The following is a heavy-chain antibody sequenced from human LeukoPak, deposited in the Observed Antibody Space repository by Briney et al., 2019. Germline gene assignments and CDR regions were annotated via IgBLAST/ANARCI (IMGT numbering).Heavy chain of an antibody. CDR1: GGSISSYY. D-gene: IGHD1-1*01. Sequence: SETQSLTCTVSGGSISSYYWSWIRQPPGKGLEWIGYIHYSGSTNYNPSLKSRVTISVDTSKNQFSLKLSSVTAADTAVYYCARVFNWSFDYWGQGTLVTVSS. CDR2: IHYSGST. J-gene: IGHJ4*02. V-gene: IGHV4-59*01. CDR3: ARVFNWSFDY.